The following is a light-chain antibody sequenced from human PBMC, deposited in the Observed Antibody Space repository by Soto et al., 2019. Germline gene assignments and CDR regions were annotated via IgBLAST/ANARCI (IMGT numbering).Light chain of an antibody. CDR1: RSNIGAGFD. Sequence: QSVLTQPPSVSGAPGQRVTISCTGSRSNIGAGFDVNWYQQLPGTAPKLLIHGDSHRPSGVPDRFPGSKSGNSASLAITGLQADDEADYYCQSYDRGLKWIFGGGTKLTVL. J-gene: IGLJ2*01. CDR3: QSYDRGLKWI. CDR2: GDS. V-gene: IGLV1-40*01.